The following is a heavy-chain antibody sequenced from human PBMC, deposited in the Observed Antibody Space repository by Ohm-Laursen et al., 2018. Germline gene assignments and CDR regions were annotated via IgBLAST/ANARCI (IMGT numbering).Heavy chain of an antibody. V-gene: IGHV1-2*02. CDR1: GYTFTDSY. CDR3: ARTGMDV. CDR2: INPNSGGT. J-gene: IGHJ6*02. Sequence: GALVKVSCKASGYTFTDSYMHWVRQAPGQGLEWMGWINPNSGGTKYAQKLQGRVTMTRDTSISTVYMELSRLRSDDTAVYYCARTGMDVWGQGTTVTVSS.